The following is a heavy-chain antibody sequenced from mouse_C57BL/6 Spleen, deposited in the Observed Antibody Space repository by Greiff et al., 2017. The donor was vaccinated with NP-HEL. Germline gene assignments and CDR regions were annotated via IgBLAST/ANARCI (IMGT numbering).Heavy chain of an antibody. D-gene: IGHD4-1*01. CDR2: INPSTGGT. CDR1: GYSFTGYY. Sequence: EVQLQESGPELVKPGASVKISCKASGYSFTGYYMNWVKQSPEKSLEWIGEINPSTGGTTYNQKFKAKATLTVDKSSSTAYMQLKSLTSEDSAVYYCARRLTGGAWCAYWGEGSLGTVS. V-gene: IGHV1-42*01. CDR3: ARRLTGGAWCAY. J-gene: IGHJ3*01.